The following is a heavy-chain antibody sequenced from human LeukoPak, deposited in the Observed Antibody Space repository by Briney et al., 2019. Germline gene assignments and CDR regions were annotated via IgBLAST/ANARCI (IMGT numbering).Heavy chain of an antibody. Sequence: SETLSLTCAVSRASINNNYWTWVRQPPGKGLEWIGYIYSNGNTNYNPSLKGRVTMSIETSKNQFSLQLPSVTADDTVVYFCAKDLFPINWFESWGQGTLVTVSS. J-gene: IGHJ5*01. D-gene: IGHD2-2*02. CDR3: AKDLFPINWFES. CDR2: IYSNGNT. V-gene: IGHV4-59*01. CDR1: RASINNNY.